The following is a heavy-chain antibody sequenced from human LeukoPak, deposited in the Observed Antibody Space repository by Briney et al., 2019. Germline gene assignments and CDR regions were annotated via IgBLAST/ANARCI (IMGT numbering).Heavy chain of an antibody. CDR2: ISTSGST. Sequence: PSETLSLTCAVSGGSISSYFWTWIRQPAGKGLEWIRRISTSGSTNYNPSLKSRVSMSLDTSKNQFSLKLSSVTAADTAVYYCAGMRRETEGLDYFGYWGQGTLVTVSS. J-gene: IGHJ4*02. D-gene: IGHD3-16*01. V-gene: IGHV4-4*07. CDR3: AGMRRETEGLDYFGY. CDR1: GGSISSYF.